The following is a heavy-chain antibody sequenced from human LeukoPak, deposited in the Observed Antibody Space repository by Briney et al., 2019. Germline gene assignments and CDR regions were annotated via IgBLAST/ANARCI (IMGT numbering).Heavy chain of an antibody. CDR3: ARDDYGGNSG. CDR1: GFTVSSNY. Sequence: GGSLRLYCAASGFTVSSNYMSWVRQAPGQGLEWVSVIYSGGTTYYADSVKGRLTISRDNSKNTQYLQMNSLRAEDTAVYYCARDDYGGNSGWRPGTLVTVSS. V-gene: IGHV3-66*02. J-gene: IGHJ4*02. CDR2: IYSGGTT. D-gene: IGHD4-23*01.